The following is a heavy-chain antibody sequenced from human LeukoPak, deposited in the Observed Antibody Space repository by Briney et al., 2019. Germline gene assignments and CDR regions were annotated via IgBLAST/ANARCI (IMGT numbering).Heavy chain of an antibody. V-gene: IGHV3-30*02. CDR3: ARDRYCSSASCPLDYYYYYMDV. Sequence: GGSLRLSCAASGFTFSSYGMHWVRQAPGKGLEWVAFIRYDGGNKDYADSVKGRFTISRDNSKNTLYLEMNSLRAEDTAVYYCARDRYCSSASCPLDYYYYYMDVWGKGTTVTVSS. CDR2: IRYDGGNK. D-gene: IGHD2-2*01. CDR1: GFTFSSYG. J-gene: IGHJ6*03.